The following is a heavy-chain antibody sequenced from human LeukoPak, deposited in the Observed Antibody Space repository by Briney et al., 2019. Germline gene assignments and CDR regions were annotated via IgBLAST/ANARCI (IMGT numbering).Heavy chain of an antibody. CDR3: AKDAPFYDSSGDPDHAFDF. D-gene: IGHD3-22*01. CDR2: SSDNGGST. V-gene: IGHV3-23*01. CDR1: GFTFRRFA. J-gene: IGHJ3*01. Sequence: PGGSLRVSCAGYGFTFRRFAMSWVRQAPGKGLEWVASSSDNGGSTYYTDSVKGRFTISRDNSKNTLYLQMDNLRVDDTAVYYCAKDAPFYDSSGDPDHAFDFRGQGTMVTVSS.